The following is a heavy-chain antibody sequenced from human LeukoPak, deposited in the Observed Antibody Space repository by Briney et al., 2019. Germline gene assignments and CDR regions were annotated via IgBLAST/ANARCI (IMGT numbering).Heavy chain of an antibody. CDR3: ARIACTGGNCKPYYYYGLDV. V-gene: IGHV3-33*01. CDR2: IWYDGSIK. Sequence: GGSLSLSCAASGFTFSTYGMHWVRQAPGKGLEWVAVIWYDGSIKYYADSVKGRFTFSRDNSKSTMYLQMNSLRAEDTAVYYCARIACTGGNCKPYYYYGLDVWGQGTTVTVSS. D-gene: IGHD2-8*02. CDR1: GFTFSTYG. J-gene: IGHJ6*02.